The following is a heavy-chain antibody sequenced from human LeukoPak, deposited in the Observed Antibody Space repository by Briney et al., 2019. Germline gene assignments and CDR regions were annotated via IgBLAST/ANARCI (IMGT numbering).Heavy chain of an antibody. CDR1: GFTFSSYA. Sequence: PGGSLRLSCAASGFTFSSYAMSWVRQAPGKGLEWVSAISGSGGSTYYADSVKGRFTISRDNSKNTLYLQMNSLRAEDTAVYYCASLWFGDPYYYYYMDVWGKGTTVTISS. V-gene: IGHV3-23*01. D-gene: IGHD3-10*01. CDR3: ASLWFGDPYYYYYMDV. CDR2: ISGSGGST. J-gene: IGHJ6*03.